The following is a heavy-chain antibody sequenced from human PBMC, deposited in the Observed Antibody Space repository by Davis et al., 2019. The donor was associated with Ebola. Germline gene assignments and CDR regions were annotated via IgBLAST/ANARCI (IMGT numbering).Heavy chain of an antibody. Sequence: GESLKISCAASGFTFSSYSMNWVRQAPGKGLEWVSSISSSSSYIYYADSVKGRFTISRDNAKNSLYLQMNSLRAEDTAVYYCARDGISSGGMDVWGQGTTVTASS. CDR3: ARDGISSGGMDV. CDR2: ISSSSSYI. V-gene: IGHV3-21*01. D-gene: IGHD2-15*01. CDR1: GFTFSSYS. J-gene: IGHJ6*02.